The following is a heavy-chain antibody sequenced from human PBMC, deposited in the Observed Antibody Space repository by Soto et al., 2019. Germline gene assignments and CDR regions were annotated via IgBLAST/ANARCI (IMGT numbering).Heavy chain of an antibody. D-gene: IGHD4-17*01. CDR2: IYYSGST. CDR1: GGSISSGGYY. CDR3: ASLTTVTNWFDP. V-gene: IGHV4-31*03. J-gene: IGHJ5*02. Sequence: QVQLQESGPGLVKPSQTLSLTCTVSGGSISSGGYYWSWIRQHPGKGLEWIGYIYYSGSTYYNPSLKSRXXIXVXXSKNQFARKLSSVTAADTAVYYCASLTTVTNWFDPWGQGTLVTVSS.